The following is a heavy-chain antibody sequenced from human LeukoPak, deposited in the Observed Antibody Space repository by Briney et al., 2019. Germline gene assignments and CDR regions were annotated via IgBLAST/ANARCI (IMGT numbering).Heavy chain of an antibody. CDR3: ARDRSSGWYRYGMGV. CDR1: GFTFSSYA. CDR2: ISGSGGST. J-gene: IGHJ6*02. Sequence: GGSLRLSCAASGFTFSSYAMSWVRQAPGKGLEWVSAISGSGGSTYYADSVKGRFTISRDNSKNTLYLQMNSLRAEDTAVYYCARDRSSGWYRYGMGVWGQGTTVTVSS. D-gene: IGHD6-19*01. V-gene: IGHV3-23*01.